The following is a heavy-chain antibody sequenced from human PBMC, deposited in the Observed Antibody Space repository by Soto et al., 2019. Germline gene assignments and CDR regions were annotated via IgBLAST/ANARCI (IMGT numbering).Heavy chain of an antibody. CDR1: GGSISSSSYY. CDR2: IYYSGST. D-gene: IGHD6-13*01. Sequence: PSETLSLTCTVSGGSISSSSYYWGWIRQPPGKGLEWIGSIYYSGSTYYNPSLKSRVTTSVDTSKNQFSLKLSSVTAADTAVYYCARELQQLHWFDPSRQGTLVTVSS. V-gene: IGHV4-39*01. CDR3: ARELQQLHWFDP. J-gene: IGHJ5*02.